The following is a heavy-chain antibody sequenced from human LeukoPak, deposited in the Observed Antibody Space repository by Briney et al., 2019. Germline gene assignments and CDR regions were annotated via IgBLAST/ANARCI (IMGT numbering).Heavy chain of an antibody. CDR1: GFSFRSFW. CDR3: ARVLWFGGIYYFDY. Sequence: GGSLRLSCAASGFSFRSFWMSWVGQAPGKGLEWVASIKEDGSDKYYVESVKGRFTISRENARNSLYLQMNSLRAEDTAVYYCARVLWFGGIYYFDYWGQGTLVTVSS. D-gene: IGHD3-10*01. CDR2: IKEDGSDK. J-gene: IGHJ4*02. V-gene: IGHV3-7*04.